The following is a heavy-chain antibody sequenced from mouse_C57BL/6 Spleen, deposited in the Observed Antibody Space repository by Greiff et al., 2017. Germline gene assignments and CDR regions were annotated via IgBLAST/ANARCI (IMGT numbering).Heavy chain of an antibody. CDR3: ARSYGSSFSYAMDY. V-gene: IGHV1-39*01. Sequence: LQESGPELVKPGASVKISCKASGYSFTDYNMNWVKQSNGKSLEWIGVINPNYGTTSYNQKFKGKATLTVDQSSSTAYMQLNSLTSEDSAVYYCARSYGSSFSYAMDYWGQGTSVTVSS. J-gene: IGHJ4*01. CDR1: GYSFTDYN. CDR2: INPNYGTT. D-gene: IGHD1-1*01.